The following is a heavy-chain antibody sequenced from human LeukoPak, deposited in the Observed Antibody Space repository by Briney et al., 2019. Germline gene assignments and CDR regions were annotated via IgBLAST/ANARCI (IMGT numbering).Heavy chain of an antibody. D-gene: IGHD6-19*01. CDR1: GFSFSSYW. CDR3: ARDGGIAVAGDAFDI. J-gene: IGHJ3*02. V-gene: IGHV3-48*04. CDR2: ISSSGSTI. Sequence: GGSLRLSCAGSGFSFSSYWMSWVRQAPGKGLEWVSYISSSGSTIYYADSVKGRFTISRDNAKNSLYLQMNSLRAEDTAVYYCARDGGIAVAGDAFDIWGQGTMVTVSS.